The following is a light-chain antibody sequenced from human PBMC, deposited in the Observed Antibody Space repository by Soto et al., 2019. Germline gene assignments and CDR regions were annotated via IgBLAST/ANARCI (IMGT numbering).Light chain of an antibody. Sequence: QSVLTQPPSAPGTPGQRVTISCSGSSSNIGSNYVNWYQQLPGAAPRLLIFSNDQRPSGVPDRFSGSKSATSASLAISGLQSEDETEYYCAAWDDSLNAYVFGTGTKVTVL. CDR1: SSNIGSNY. CDR3: AAWDDSLNAYV. J-gene: IGLJ1*01. CDR2: SND. V-gene: IGLV1-44*01.